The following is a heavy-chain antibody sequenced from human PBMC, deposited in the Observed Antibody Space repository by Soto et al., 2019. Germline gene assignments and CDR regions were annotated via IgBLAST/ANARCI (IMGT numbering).Heavy chain of an antibody. V-gene: IGHV3-33*01. CDR3: ARDGQGLAPYALDV. Sequence: QVQLVESGGGVAQPGRSLRLSCTVSGFTFSGHAMHWVRHAPGKGLGWVTQIWYDGSNKYYAESVKGRFTISRDNSKNTLYLPMSSLRVADTAVYYCARDGQGLAPYALDVWGQGTSVTVSS. J-gene: IGHJ3*01. D-gene: IGHD6-19*01. CDR1: GFTFSGHA. CDR2: IWYDGSNK.